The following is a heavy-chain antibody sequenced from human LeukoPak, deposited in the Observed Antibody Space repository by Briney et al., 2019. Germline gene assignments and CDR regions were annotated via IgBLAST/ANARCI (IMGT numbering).Heavy chain of an antibody. D-gene: IGHD2-2*01. V-gene: IGHV3-66*01. CDR3: ARASYCSSTNCPRGYFDY. Sequence: GGSLRLSCAASGFTVSSTYMSWVRQAPGKGLEWVSVIYSGGSTYYADSVKGRFTISRDNSKNTLFLQMNSLRAEDTAVYYCARASYCSSTNCPRGYFDYWGQGTLVTVSS. CDR2: IYSGGST. CDR1: GFTVSSTY. J-gene: IGHJ4*02.